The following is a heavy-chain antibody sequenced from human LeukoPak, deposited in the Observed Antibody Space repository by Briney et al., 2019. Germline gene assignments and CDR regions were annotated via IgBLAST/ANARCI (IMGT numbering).Heavy chain of an antibody. Sequence: GGSLRLSCAASGXIVSSNYMSWVRQAPGKGLEWVSVMYSGGSTYYADSVKGRFTISRDNSKNTLYLQMNSLRAEDTAVYYCAKDRPIVVVPAAMGWFDPWGQGTLVTVSS. D-gene: IGHD2-2*01. V-gene: IGHV3-53*01. CDR2: MYSGGST. CDR3: AKDRPIVVVPAAMGWFDP. CDR1: GXIVSSNY. J-gene: IGHJ5*02.